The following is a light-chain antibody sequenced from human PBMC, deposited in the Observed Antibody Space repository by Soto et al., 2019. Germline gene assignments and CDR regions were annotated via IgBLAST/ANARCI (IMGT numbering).Light chain of an antibody. J-gene: IGLJ2*01. CDR1: DSDIGGYNY. Sequence: QSALTQPASVSGSPGQSITISCTGTDSDIGGYNYVSWYQQHPGKAPKLMIYGVSNRPSGVSNRFSGSKSGNTASLTISGLQADDEANYYCSSYTTSTSFILFGGGTKLTV. V-gene: IGLV2-14*01. CDR3: SSYTTSTSFIL. CDR2: GVS.